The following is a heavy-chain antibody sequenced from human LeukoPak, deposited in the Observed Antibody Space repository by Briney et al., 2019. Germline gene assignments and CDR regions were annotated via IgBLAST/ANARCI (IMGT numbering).Heavy chain of an antibody. D-gene: IGHD3-22*01. Sequence: ASVKVSCKASGYTFTSYGIRWVRQAPGQGLEWMGWISPYNGNTNYAQKLQGRVTMTTDTSTNTAYMELRSLRSDDTAVYYCARGNYDSWSEYFQHWGQGTLVTVSS. J-gene: IGHJ1*01. V-gene: IGHV1-18*01. CDR3: ARGNYDSWSEYFQH. CDR2: ISPYNGNT. CDR1: GYTFTSYG.